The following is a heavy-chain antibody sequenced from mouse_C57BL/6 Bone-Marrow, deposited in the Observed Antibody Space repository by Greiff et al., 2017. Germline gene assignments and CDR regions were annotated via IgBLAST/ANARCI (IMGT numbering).Heavy chain of an antibody. CDR3: ARDRVVTTGFAY. Sequence: EVKLQESVAELVRPGASVKLSCTASGFNIKNTYMHWVKQRPEQGLEWIGRIDPANGNTKYAPKFQGKATITADTTSNTAYLQLSSLTSADTAIYYCARDRVVTTGFAYWGQGTLVTVSA. CDR2: IDPANGNT. J-gene: IGHJ3*01. D-gene: IGHD2-3*01. V-gene: IGHV14-3*01. CDR1: GFNIKNTY.